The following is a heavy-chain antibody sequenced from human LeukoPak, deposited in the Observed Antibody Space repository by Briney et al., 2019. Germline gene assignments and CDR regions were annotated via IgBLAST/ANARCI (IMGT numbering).Heavy chain of an antibody. V-gene: IGHV3-30-3*02. CDR2: ISYDGSNK. D-gene: IGHD3-22*01. Sequence: GGSLRLSCAASGFTFSSYAMHWVRQAPGKGLEWVAVISYDGSNKYYADSVKGRFTISRDNSKNTLYLQMNSLRDEDTAVYYCAKSSYYDSSGYYRQYYFDYWGQGTLVTVFS. CDR1: GFTFSSYA. CDR3: AKSSYYDSSGYYRQYYFDY. J-gene: IGHJ4*02.